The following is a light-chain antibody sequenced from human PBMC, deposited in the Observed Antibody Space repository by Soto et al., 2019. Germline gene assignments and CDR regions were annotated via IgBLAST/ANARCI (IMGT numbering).Light chain of an antibody. Sequence: ENVLTQSPGTLSLSPGERATLSCRASQSVTSNFLAWYQQKPGQAPRLLIYGASTRAAGVPDRFSGSGSGTDFTLTITRLETEAFAVYYCQQYGRSPLLYTFGQGTKLGVK. J-gene: IGKJ2*01. CDR3: QQYGRSPLLYT. V-gene: IGKV3-20*01. CDR1: QSVTSNF. CDR2: GAS.